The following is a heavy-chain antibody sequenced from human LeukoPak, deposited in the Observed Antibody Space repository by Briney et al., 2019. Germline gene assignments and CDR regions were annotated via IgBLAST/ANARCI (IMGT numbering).Heavy chain of an antibody. D-gene: IGHD1-14*01. CDR1: GFTFSSYG. V-gene: IGHV3-30*02. CDR2: IRYDGSNK. CDR3: AKETGETTVDDFDI. Sequence: PGGSLRLSCAASGFTFSSYGMHWVRQAPGKGLEWVAFIRYDGSNKYYADSVKGRFTISRDNSKNTLYLQMNSVRAEDTAVDYCAKETGETTVDDFDIWGQGTMVTVSS. J-gene: IGHJ3*02.